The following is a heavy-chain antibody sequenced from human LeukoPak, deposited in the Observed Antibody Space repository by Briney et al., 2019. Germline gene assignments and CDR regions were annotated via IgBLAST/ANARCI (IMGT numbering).Heavy chain of an antibody. CDR2: ISSSGSTI. J-gene: IGHJ4*02. V-gene: IGHV3-48*04. CDR3: ARIASRGYFDY. Sequence: GGSLRLSCAASGFTFSSYWMSWVRQAPGKGLEWVSYISSSGSTIYYADSVKGRFTISRDNAKNSLYLQMNSLRAEDTAVYYCARIASRGYFDYWGQGTLVTVSS. CDR1: GFTFSSYW.